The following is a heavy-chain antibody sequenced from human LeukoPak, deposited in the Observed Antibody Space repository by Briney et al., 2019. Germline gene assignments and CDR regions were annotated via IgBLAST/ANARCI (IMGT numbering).Heavy chain of an antibody. CDR3: ARGMEPYYYMDV. V-gene: IGHV1-2*02. CDR1: GYTFNVYY. D-gene: IGHD1-26*01. Sequence: ASVKVSFKASGYTFNVYYMHWVRQAPGQGLEWMGGINPNSGGTNYAQKFQGRVTMTRATYISTAYMELRRLRSDDTAVYYCARGMEPYYYMDVWGKGTTVTVSS. J-gene: IGHJ6*03. CDR2: INPNSGGT.